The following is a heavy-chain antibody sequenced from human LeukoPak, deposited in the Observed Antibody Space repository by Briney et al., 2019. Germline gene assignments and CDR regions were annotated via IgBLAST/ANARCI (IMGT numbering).Heavy chain of an antibody. CDR2: INTDGTVT. CDR3: ATKQWLAPPPDS. Sequence: GGSLRLSCAASGFTFSKYWMLWVRQAPGKRLESVSRINTDGTVTTYADSVKGRFTVSRDNADNTMFLQMNSVRDEDTAVYYCATKQWLAPPPDSWGQGTPVTVSS. CDR1: GFTFSKYW. D-gene: IGHD6-19*01. J-gene: IGHJ4*02. V-gene: IGHV3-74*01.